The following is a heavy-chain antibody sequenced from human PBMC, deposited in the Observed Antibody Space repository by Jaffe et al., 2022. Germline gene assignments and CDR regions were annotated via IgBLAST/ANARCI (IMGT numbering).Heavy chain of an antibody. V-gene: IGHV3-30*02. D-gene: IGHD4-17*01. J-gene: IGHJ3*02. CDR3: AKDRTTVTFDAFDI. Sequence: QVQLVESGGGVVQPGGSLRLSCAASGFTFSSYGMHWVRQAPGKGLEWVAFIRYDGSNKYYADSVKGRFTISRDNSKNTLYLQMNSLRAEDTAVYYCAKDRTTVTFDAFDIWGQGTMVTVSS. CDR2: IRYDGSNK. CDR1: GFTFSSYG.